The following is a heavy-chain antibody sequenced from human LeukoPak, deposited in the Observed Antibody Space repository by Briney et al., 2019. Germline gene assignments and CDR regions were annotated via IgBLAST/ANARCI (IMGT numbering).Heavy chain of an antibody. J-gene: IGHJ6*03. CDR1: GYTFTSYY. CDR2: INPSGGST. V-gene: IGHV1-46*01. CDR3: ARGGMVRGVIITGYYYYYMDV. D-gene: IGHD3-10*01. Sequence: ASVKVSCKASGYTFTSYYMHWVRQAPGQRLEWMGIINPSGGSTSYAQKFQGRVTMTRNTSISTAYMELSSLRSEDTAVYYCARGGMVRGVIITGYYYYYMDVWGKGTTVTISS.